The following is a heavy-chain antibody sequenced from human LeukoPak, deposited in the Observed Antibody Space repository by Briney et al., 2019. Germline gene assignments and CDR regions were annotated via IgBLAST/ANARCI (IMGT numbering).Heavy chain of an antibody. V-gene: IGHV1-69*13. J-gene: IGHJ4*02. D-gene: IGHD4-17*01. CDR1: GGTFSSYA. CDR2: IIPIFGTA. CDR3: ARASDDYGDYSYFDY. Sequence: SSVKVSCKASGGTFSSYAISCVRQAPGQGLEWMGVIIPIFGTANYAQKFQGRVTITADESTSTAYMKLSSLRSEDTADYYGARASDDYGDYSYFDYWGQGTLVTVSS.